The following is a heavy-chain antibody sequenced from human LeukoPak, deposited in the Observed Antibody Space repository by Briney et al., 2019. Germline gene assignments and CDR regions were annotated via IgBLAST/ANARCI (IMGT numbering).Heavy chain of an antibody. CDR1: GDSVSSNSGT. D-gene: IGHD6-13*01. CDR3: ARGSSSSSWYFDY. CDR2: TYYRSKWYN. J-gene: IGHJ4*02. V-gene: IGHV6-1*01. Sequence: SQTLSLTCAISGDSVSSNSGTWTWIRQSPSRGLEWLGGTYYRSKWYNDYAVSVKSRITINPDTSKNQFSLQLNSVTPEDTAVYYCARGSSSSSWYFDYWGQGTLVTVSS.